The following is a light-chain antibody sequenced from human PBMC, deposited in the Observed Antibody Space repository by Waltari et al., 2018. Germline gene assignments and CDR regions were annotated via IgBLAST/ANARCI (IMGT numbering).Light chain of an antibody. CDR1: TSDVGSYAL. CDR2: EVY. Sequence: QSALTQPASVSGSPGQLITISFTRTTSDVGSYALVSWYQHHPGKAPKLMIYEVYKRPSGVSNRFSASKSGNTASLTISGLQAEDEADYYCCSYVGSSTFTFGGGTKLTVL. J-gene: IGLJ2*01. V-gene: IGLV2-23*02. CDR3: CSYVGSSTFT.